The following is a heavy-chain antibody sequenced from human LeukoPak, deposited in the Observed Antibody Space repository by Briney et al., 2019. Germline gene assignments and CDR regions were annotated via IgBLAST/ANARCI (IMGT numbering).Heavy chain of an antibody. CDR3: AKGKDYYGSGSYYTAYGMCG. CDR2: ISGSGGST. Sequence: GRSLRLSCAASGFTFSSYAMSWVRQAPGKGPEWVSAISGSGGSTYYADSVKGRFTISRDNSKNTLSLQMNSLRAEDTAVYYCAKGKDYYGSGSYYTAYGMCGRGTGATVTAAS. J-gene: IGHJ6*04. CDR1: GFTFSSYA. D-gene: IGHD3-10*01. V-gene: IGHV3-23*01.